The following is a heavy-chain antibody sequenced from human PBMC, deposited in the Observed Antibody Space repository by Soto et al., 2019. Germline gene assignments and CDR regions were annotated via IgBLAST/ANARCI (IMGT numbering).Heavy chain of an antibody. D-gene: IGHD1-26*01. CDR2: ITHSGST. Sequence: QVQLQQWGAGLLKPSETLSLTCAVYGGSFSGYSWTRIRQSPGKGLEWIGQITHSGSTNYNPSLNSRVPISLVTSKTQSSLALPSVTAADTAVYYCARGLFSENYYSGGWYYFDSWGQGTLVTVSS. J-gene: IGHJ4*02. CDR3: ARGLFSENYYSGGWYYFDS. V-gene: IGHV4-34*01. CDR1: GGSFSGYS.